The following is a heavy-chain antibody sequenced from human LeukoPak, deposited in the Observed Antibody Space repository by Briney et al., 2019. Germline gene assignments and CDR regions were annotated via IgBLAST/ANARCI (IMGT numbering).Heavy chain of an antibody. CDR2: INHGGST. Sequence: PSETLSLTCTVSGYSITSGYYWGWIRQPPGKGLAWIGYINHGGSTYSSPSLRSRTTISLDTSKNQFSLKVSSVTAADTAVYYCARGENPLNIHIAIIDYWGQGILVTVSS. CDR1: GYSITSGYY. D-gene: IGHD2/OR15-2a*01. CDR3: ARGENPLNIHIAIIDY. V-gene: IGHV4-38-2*02. J-gene: IGHJ4*02.